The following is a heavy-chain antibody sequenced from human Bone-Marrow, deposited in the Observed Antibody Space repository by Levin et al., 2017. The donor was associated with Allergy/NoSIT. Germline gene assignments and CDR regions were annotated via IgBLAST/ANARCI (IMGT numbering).Heavy chain of an antibody. D-gene: IGHD6-19*01. J-gene: IGHJ5*02. CDR2: INPSGGST. V-gene: IGHV1-46*01. Sequence: GESLKISCKASGYTFTSYYMHWVRQAPGQGLEWMGIINPSGGSTSYAQKFQGRVTMTRDTSTSTVYMELSSLRSEDTAVYYCARGPVYSSGRRGNWFDPWGQGTLVTVSS. CDR3: ARGPVYSSGRRGNWFDP. CDR1: GYTFTSYY.